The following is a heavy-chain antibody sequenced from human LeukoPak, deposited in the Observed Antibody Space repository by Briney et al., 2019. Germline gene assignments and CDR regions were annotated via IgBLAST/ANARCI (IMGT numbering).Heavy chain of an antibody. CDR1: GFTVSSNY. V-gene: IGHV3-53*01. Sequence: GGSLRLSCAASGFTVSSNYMSWVRQAPGKGLEWVSVIYSGGSTYYADSVKGRFTISRDNSKNTLYLQMNSLRAEDTAVYYCAKDLVRVVVDYWGQGTLVTVSS. CDR3: AKDLVRVVVDY. CDR2: IYSGGST. J-gene: IGHJ4*02. D-gene: IGHD2-8*02.